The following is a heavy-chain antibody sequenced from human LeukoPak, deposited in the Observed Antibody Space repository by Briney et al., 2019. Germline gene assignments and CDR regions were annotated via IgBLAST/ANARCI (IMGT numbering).Heavy chain of an antibody. CDR3: ARDTGYCSGGSCYSFTY. V-gene: IGHV3-21*01. CDR1: GFTFSSYS. Sequence: PGGSLRLSCAASGFTFSSYSMNWVRQAPGEGLEWVSSISSSSSYIYYADSVKGRFTISRDNAKNSLYLQMNSLRAEDTAVYYCARDTGYCSGGSCYSFTYWGQGTLVTVSS. D-gene: IGHD2-15*01. J-gene: IGHJ4*02. CDR2: ISSSSSYI.